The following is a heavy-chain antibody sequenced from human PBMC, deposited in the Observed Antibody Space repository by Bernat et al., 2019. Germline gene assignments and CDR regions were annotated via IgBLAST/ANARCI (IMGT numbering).Heavy chain of an antibody. D-gene: IGHD4-17*01. J-gene: IGHJ1*01. CDR3: ASPGHTVTTGYFQH. CDR1: GGTFRSYA. V-gene: IGHV1-69*01. Sequence: QVQLVQSGAEVKKPGASVKVSCKASGGTFRSYAISWVRQAPGQGLEWMGGIIPIFGTANYAPQFQGRVTMTADESTSTAYMERSSLRSEDTAVYYCASPGHTVTTGYFQHWGQGTLVTVSS. CDR2: IIPIFGTA.